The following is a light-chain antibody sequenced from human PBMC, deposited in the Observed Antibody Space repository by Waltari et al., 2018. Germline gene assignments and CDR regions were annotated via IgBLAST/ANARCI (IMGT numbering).Light chain of an antibody. J-gene: IGLJ2*01. CDR1: NSNIGGNT. V-gene: IGLV1-44*01. CDR2: SNN. Sequence: QSVLTQPPSASGTPGQTVNISCSGSNSNIGGNTVTWYQHLPGAAPTLIIYSNNQRPSGVPDRFSGSKSGTSASLAISGLQSEDEADYYCAAWDDTLNGLFGGGTKLTVL. CDR3: AAWDDTLNGL.